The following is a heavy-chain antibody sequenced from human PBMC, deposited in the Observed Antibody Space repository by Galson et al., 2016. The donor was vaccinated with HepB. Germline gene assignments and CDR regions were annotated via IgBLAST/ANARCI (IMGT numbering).Heavy chain of an antibody. V-gene: IGHV3-33*01. Sequence: SLRLSCAASGFTFSSYGIHWVRQAPGKGLEWVTVIWHDGSNKYYADSVKGRFTISRDNSKNTLYLQMNSLRAEDTAVYYCARDLGLLTIMDVWGQGTTVTVSS. CDR3: ARDLGLLTIMDV. CDR1: GFTFSSYG. CDR2: IWHDGSNK. J-gene: IGHJ6*02. D-gene: IGHD4/OR15-4a*01.